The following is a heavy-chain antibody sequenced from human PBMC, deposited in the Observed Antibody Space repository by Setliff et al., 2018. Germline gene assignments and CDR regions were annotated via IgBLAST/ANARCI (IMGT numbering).Heavy chain of an antibody. CDR1: GYTFTTYA. CDR2: INTNTGSP. J-gene: IGHJ4*02. CDR3: ARDRRAEMYNFWSGSLEY. V-gene: IGHV7-4-1*02. Sequence: ASVKVSCKASGYTFTTYAIGWMRQAPGQGLEWMGWINTNTGSPNYAQGFTGRFVFSLDTSVNTAYLQISSLKAEDTAVYYCARDRRAEMYNFWSGSLEYWGQGTLVTVSS. D-gene: IGHD3-3*01.